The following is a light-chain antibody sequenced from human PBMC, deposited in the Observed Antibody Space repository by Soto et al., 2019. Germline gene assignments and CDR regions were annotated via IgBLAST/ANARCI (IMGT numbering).Light chain of an antibody. CDR1: QSISTW. J-gene: IGKJ4*01. CDR3: QEYNDYSPLT. V-gene: IGKV1-5*03. CDR2: KAS. Sequence: IHMTQSPSTASAFVGDTITITCRASQSISTWLAWYQHKPGKAPRLLIFKASIVANGGVPRRFSGRGSGTEFNFTFSSLQTDDVGTYYCQEYNDYSPLTFGGGTKVQIK.